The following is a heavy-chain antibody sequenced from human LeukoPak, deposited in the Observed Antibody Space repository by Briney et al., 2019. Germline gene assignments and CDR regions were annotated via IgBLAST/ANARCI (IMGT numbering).Heavy chain of an antibody. Sequence: SETLSLTCAVYGGSFSGYYWSWIRQPPGKGLEWIGEINHSGSTNYNPSLKSRVTISVDTSKNQFSLKLSSVTAADTAVYYCARRRRYCSSTSCYRSPYLDYWGQGTLVTVSS. J-gene: IGHJ4*02. V-gene: IGHV4-34*01. CDR2: INHSGST. CDR1: GGSFSGYY. CDR3: ARRRRYCSSTSCYRSPYLDY. D-gene: IGHD2-2*02.